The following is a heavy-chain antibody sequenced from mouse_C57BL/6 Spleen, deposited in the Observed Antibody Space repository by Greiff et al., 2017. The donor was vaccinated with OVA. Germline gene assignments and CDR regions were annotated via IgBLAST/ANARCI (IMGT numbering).Heavy chain of an antibody. CDR3: ARSRVYYGNYEDAMDY. J-gene: IGHJ4*01. D-gene: IGHD2-1*01. CDR2: INPGSGGT. Sequence: VQLQQSGAELVRPGTSVKVSCKASGYAFTNYLIEWVKQRPGQGLEWIGVINPGSGGTNYNEKFKGKATLTADKSSSTAYMQLSSLTSEDSAVYFCARSRVYYGNYEDAMDYWGQGTSVTVSS. CDR1: GYAFTNYL. V-gene: IGHV1-54*01.